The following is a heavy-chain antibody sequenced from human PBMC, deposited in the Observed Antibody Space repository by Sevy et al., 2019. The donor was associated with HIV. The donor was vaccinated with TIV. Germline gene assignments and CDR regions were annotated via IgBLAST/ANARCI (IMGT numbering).Heavy chain of an antibody. V-gene: IGHV4-38-2*01. CDR2: IYHSGST. CDR1: GYSISSGYY. J-gene: IGHJ6*03. CDR3: ARHERASSSYKNYYYYYYMDV. Sequence: SETLSLTCAVSGYSISSGYYWGWIRQPPGKGLEWIGSIYHSGSTYYNPSLKSRVTISVDTSKNQFSLKLSSVTAADTAVYYCARHERASSSYKNYYYYYYMDVWGKGTTVTVSS. D-gene: IGHD6-6*01.